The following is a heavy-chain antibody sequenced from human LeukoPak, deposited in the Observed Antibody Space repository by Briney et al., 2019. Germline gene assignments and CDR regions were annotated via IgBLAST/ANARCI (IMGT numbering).Heavy chain of an antibody. CDR1: GFTFSSYG. V-gene: IGHV3-33*01. J-gene: IGHJ4*02. Sequence: GRSLRLSCAASGFTFSSYGMHWVRQAPGKGLEWVAVIWYDGSNKYCAGSVKGRFTISRDNSKNTLYLQMNSLRAEDTAVYYCARDLPGDLSGLDYWGQGTLVTVSS. CDR3: ARDLPGDLSGLDY. CDR2: IWYDGSNK. D-gene: IGHD4-17*01.